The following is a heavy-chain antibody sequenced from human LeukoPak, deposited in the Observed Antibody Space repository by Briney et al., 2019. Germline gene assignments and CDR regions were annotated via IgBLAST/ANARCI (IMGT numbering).Heavy chain of an antibody. D-gene: IGHD3-22*01. CDR1: GGTFSSYA. V-gene: IGHV1-69*13. CDR2: IIPIFGTA. Sequence: AVKVSCKASGGTFSSYAIRWVRQAPGEGREWMGGIIPIFGTAKYAQKFQGSVTITPDESPSTAYMELSSLRSEDTAVYYCARGGDSSGYYCVYWGQGTLVTVSS. J-gene: IGHJ4*02. CDR3: ARGGDSSGYYCVY.